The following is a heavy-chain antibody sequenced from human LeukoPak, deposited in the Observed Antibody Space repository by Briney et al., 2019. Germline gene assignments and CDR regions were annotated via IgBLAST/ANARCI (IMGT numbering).Heavy chain of an antibody. V-gene: IGHV5-10-1*01. CDR1: GYIFTSYW. CDR2: IDPSDSYT. J-gene: IGHJ4*02. CDR3: ARGGAGSGWDYFDY. Sequence: KPGASLLISCQGSGYIFTSYWISWVRPLPGKGLEWMGRIDPSDSYTNYSPSFQGHVTISADKSISTAYLQWSSLKASDTAMYYCARGGAGSGWDYFDYWGQGTLVTVSS. D-gene: IGHD6-19*01.